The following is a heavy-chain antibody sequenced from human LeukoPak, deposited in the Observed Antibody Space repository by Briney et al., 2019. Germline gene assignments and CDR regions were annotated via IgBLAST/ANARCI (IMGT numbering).Heavy chain of an antibody. V-gene: IGHV3-74*01. CDR1: GFTFSNYW. Sequence: GGSLRLSCAAPGFTFSNYWMHWVRQAPGKGLVWVSRINSNGINTSYADSVKGRFTISRDNAKNTLNLQMNSLRAEDTAVYYCARDLGQYYDTSDNWFDPWGQGTLVTVSS. CDR3: ARDLGQYYDTSDNWFDP. CDR2: INSNGINT. D-gene: IGHD3-22*01. J-gene: IGHJ5*02.